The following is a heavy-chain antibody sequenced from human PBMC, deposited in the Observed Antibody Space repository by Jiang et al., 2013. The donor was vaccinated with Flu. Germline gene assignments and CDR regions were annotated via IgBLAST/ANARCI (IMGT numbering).Heavy chain of an antibody. CDR1: GGSMTVNH. Sequence: GSGLVKPSETLSLTCTVSGGSMTVNHWSWIRQPPGKGLQWIGSISYSGSPMYNPSLQSRVTISIDTSYNQFFLDLSSVTAADTAIYYCARHLAMDIWGQGTT. D-gene: IGHD3-3*02. V-gene: IGHV4-59*08. J-gene: IGHJ6*02. CDR2: ISYSGSP. CDR3: ARHLAMDI.